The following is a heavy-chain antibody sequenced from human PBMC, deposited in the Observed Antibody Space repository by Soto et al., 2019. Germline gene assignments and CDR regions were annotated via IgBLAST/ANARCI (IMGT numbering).Heavy chain of an antibody. V-gene: IGHV1-8*01. Sequence: QVQLVQSGAEVKKPGASVKVSCKASGYTFTSYAINWVRQAPGQGLEWMGWMNPNSGNTGYAQKFQGRVTMTRNTSISTAYMELSSLRSEDTAVYYCARASVGQQLVRYYYYYGMDVWGQGTTVTVSS. CDR3: ARASVGQQLVRYYYYYGMDV. J-gene: IGHJ6*02. CDR2: MNPNSGNT. CDR1: GYTFTSYA. D-gene: IGHD6-13*01.